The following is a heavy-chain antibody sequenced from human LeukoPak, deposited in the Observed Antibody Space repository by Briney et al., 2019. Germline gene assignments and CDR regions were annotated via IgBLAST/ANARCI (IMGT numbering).Heavy chain of an antibody. CDR2: IYYSGST. Sequence: SETLSLTCTVSGGSISSYYWSWIRQPPGKGLEWIGYIYYSGSTNYNPSLKSRVTISVDTSKNQFSLKLSSVTAADTAVYYCASTVGYCSDGSCYRHFDYWGQGTLVTVSS. CDR3: ASTVGYCSDGSCYRHFDY. D-gene: IGHD2-15*01. V-gene: IGHV4-59*08. J-gene: IGHJ4*02. CDR1: GGSISSYY.